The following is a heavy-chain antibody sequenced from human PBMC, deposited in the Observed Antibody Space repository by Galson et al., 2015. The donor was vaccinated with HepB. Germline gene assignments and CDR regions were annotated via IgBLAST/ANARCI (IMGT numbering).Heavy chain of an antibody. V-gene: IGHV1-2*02. CDR3: ARDLKYCNGGACMGKKRGWFDP. CDR2: SNPFTGGT. J-gene: IGHJ5*02. Sequence: SVKVSCKASGYTFSDYFIHWVRQAPGQGPECMGWSNPFTGGTTYEKKFQGSVTMTRDTSITTAYMEVKRLRSDDTAIYYCARDLKYCNGGACMGKKRGWFDPWGQGTLVTVSS. CDR1: GYTFSDYF. D-gene: IGHD2-15*01.